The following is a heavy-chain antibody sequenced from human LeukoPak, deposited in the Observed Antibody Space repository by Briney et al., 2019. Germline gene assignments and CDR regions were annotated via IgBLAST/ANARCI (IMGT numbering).Heavy chain of an antibody. CDR2: IIPILGTA. CDR1: GGTFSSYA. Sequence: SVKVSCKASGGTFSSYAISWVRQAPGQGLEWMGRIIPILGTANYAQKFQGRVTITTDESTSTDYMELSSLRSEDTAVYYCARDGSGAVADWYFDLWGRGTLVTVSS. CDR3: ARDGSGAVADWYFDL. V-gene: IGHV1-69*05. D-gene: IGHD6-19*01. J-gene: IGHJ2*01.